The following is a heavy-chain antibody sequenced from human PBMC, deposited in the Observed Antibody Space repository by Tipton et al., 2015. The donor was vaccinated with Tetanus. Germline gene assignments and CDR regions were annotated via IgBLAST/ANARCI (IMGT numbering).Heavy chain of an antibody. J-gene: IGHJ4*02. D-gene: IGHD2-15*01. CDR1: GYTFTSYD. Sequence: QSGAEVKKPGASVKVSCKASGYTFTSYDINWVRQATGQGLEWMGWMSPNSGNTGYAQKFQGRVTMTRNTSISTAYMELRSLRSDDTAVYYCARESCSGGSCYSDDPDYWGQGTLVTVSS. CDR3: ARESCSGGSCYSDDPDY. CDR2: MSPNSGNT. V-gene: IGHV1-8*01.